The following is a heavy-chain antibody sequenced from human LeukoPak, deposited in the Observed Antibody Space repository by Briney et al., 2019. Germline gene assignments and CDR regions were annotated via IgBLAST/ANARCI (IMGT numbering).Heavy chain of an antibody. J-gene: IGHJ4*02. CDR3: AREGDCSGGSCYSGPSDY. Sequence: SETLSLTCTVSGGSISSYDWSWIRQPAGKGLEWIGQIYATGSTNYNPSLKSRVTMSVDTSKNQFSLELTSVTAADTAVYYCAREGDCSGGSCYSGPSDYWGQGTLVTVSS. D-gene: IGHD2-15*01. V-gene: IGHV4-4*07. CDR1: GGSISSYD. CDR2: IYATGST.